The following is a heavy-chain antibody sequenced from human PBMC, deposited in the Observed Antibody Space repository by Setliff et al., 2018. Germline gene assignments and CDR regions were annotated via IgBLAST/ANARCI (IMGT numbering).Heavy chain of an antibody. Sequence: ASVKVSCKASGGTFSSYGISWVRQAPGQRLEWMGWINTNTGNPTYAQGFTGRFVFSLDTSVGTAYLQISSLKAEDTAIYYCASQMDTSETYPKWGQGTPVTVSS. V-gene: IGHV7-4-1*02. J-gene: IGHJ4*02. CDR1: GGTFSSYG. CDR3: ASQMDTSETYPK. D-gene: IGHD1-26*01. CDR2: INTNTGNP.